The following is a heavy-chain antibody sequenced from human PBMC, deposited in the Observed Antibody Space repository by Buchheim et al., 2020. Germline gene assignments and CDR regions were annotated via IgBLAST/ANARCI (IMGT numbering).Heavy chain of an antibody. CDR1: GFTFSGSA. CDR2: IRSKANSYAT. CDR3: TRQLDYGDGPYYYYGMDV. Sequence: EVQLVESGGGLVQPGGSLKLSCAASGFTFSGSAMHWVRQASGKGLEWVGRIRSKANSYATAYAASGKGRFTISRDDSKNTAYLQMNSLKTEDTAVYYCTRQLDYGDGPYYYYGMDVWGQGTT. V-gene: IGHV3-73*01. J-gene: IGHJ6*02. D-gene: IGHD4-17*01.